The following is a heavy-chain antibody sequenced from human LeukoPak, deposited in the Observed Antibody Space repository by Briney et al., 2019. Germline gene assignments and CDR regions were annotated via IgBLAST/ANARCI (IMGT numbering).Heavy chain of an antibody. J-gene: IGHJ6*03. Sequence: GEPLQISCKGSGYSFTRYWIGWVRHMPGKGLEGVGIIYPGDADTRYSPSFQGQVTISADKSISTAYLQWSSLKASDTAMYYCARLIRSGYDQQGYYMDVWGKGTTVTVSS. CDR3: ARLIRSGYDQQGYYMDV. V-gene: IGHV5-51*01. CDR2: IYPGDADT. CDR1: GYSFTRYW. D-gene: IGHD5-12*01.